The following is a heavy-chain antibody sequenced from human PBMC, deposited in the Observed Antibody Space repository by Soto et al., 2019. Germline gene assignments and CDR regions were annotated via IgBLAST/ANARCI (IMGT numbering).Heavy chain of an antibody. Sequence: PGVSLRLSFAASGFTFSSYAMGWVRQGPGKGLEWVAVVSIGGSTHYADSVRGRFTISRDNSKNTLSLQMNSLTAEDTAVYFCAKRRGAGGHFDYWGQGALVTV. J-gene: IGHJ4*02. CDR3: AKRRGAGGHFDY. V-gene: IGHV3-23*01. D-gene: IGHD2-15*01. CDR2: VSIGGST. CDR1: GFTFSSYA.